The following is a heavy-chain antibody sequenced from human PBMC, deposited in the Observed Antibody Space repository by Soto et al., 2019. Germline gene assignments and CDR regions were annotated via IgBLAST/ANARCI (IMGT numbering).Heavy chain of an antibody. J-gene: IGHJ4*02. V-gene: IGHV3-30-3*01. CDR2: ISYDGSNK. CDR1: GFTFSSYA. CDR3: ARDQTGDYGDYLYYFDY. D-gene: IGHD4-17*01. Sequence: GGSLKLSCAASGFTFSSYAMHWVRQAPGKGLEWVAVISYDGSNKYYADSVKGRFTISRDNSKNTLYLQMNSLRAEDTAVYYCARDQTGDYGDYLYYFDYWGQGTLVTVSS.